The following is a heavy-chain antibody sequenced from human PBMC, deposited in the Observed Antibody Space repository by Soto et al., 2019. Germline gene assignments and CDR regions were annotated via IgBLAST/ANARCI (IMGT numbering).Heavy chain of an antibody. J-gene: IGHJ4*02. CDR3: ARGGQYYDMSTHFFDI. D-gene: IGHD3-16*01. V-gene: IGHV4-39*01. Sequence: QLQLQESGPGLVKPWETLSLTCTVSGDSISRSNYYWAWIRQPPGKGPEWVGSIFRNGDTYKTPSLKSRVSIFLDMSSHEFSLKLSSVTAADTAVYYCARGGQYYDMSTHFFDIWGQGILVTVSS. CDR1: GDSISRSNYY. CDR2: IFRNGDT.